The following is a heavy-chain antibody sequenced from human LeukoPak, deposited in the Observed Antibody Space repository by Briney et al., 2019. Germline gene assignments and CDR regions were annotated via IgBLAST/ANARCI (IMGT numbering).Heavy chain of an antibody. V-gene: IGHV4-31*01. D-gene: IGHD5-18*01. CDR1: GASVSSGRYY. J-gene: IGHJ5*02. Sequence: SETLSLTCTVSGASVSSGRYYWSWIRQHPGKGLEWIAYIVDSERIYYNPSLKSHLILSLDTSENQFSLNLSSMTAADTAVYFCASGYGSGWFDAWGQGTLVAVSS. CDR2: IVDSERI. CDR3: ASGYGSGWFDA.